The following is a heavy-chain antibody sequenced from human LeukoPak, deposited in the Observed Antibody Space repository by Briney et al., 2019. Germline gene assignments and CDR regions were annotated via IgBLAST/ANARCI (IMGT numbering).Heavy chain of an antibody. D-gene: IGHD2-15*01. CDR1: GYTFIAYY. J-gene: IGHJ4*02. CDR2: INPASGGT. Sequence: ASVKVSCKASGYTFIAYYLHWVRQVPGQGLEWMGWINPASGGTNYAQKFQGRVTMTRDTSISTAYIELSELTSGDTAVYYCAREGIGGGLLKGYCSGGSCYGYWGQGTLVTVSS. CDR3: AREGIGGGLLKGYCSGGSCYGY. V-gene: IGHV1-2*02.